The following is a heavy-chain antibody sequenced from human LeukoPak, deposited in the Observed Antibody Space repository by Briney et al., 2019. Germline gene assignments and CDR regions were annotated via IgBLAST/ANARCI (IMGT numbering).Heavy chain of an antibody. CDR2: IIPILGIP. V-gene: IGHV1-69*04. D-gene: IGHD5-12*01. CDR1: GGTFSSYA. CDR3: ARDGYSGYAFGGAFYI. Sequence: GASVKVSCKASGGTFSSYAISWVRQAPGQGREWMGRIIPILGIPNYAQNFQGSVTITADKSTSTANIALNRQRTDDTAVYSCARDGYSGYAFGGAFYICGQGTMVTVSS. J-gene: IGHJ3*02.